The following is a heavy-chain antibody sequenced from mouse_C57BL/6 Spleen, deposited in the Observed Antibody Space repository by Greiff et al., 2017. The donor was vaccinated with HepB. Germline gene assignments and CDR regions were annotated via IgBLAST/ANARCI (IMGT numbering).Heavy chain of an antibody. D-gene: IGHD3-2*02. CDR1: GYTFTSYG. CDR3: AREDAAQATFDY. Sequence: QVHVKQSGAELASPGASVKLSCKASGYTFTSYGISWVKQRTGQGLEWIGEIYPRSGNTYYNEKFKGKATLTADKSSSTAYMELRSLTSEDSAVYFCAREDAAQATFDYWGQGTTLTVSS. J-gene: IGHJ2*01. CDR2: IYPRSGNT. V-gene: IGHV1-81*01.